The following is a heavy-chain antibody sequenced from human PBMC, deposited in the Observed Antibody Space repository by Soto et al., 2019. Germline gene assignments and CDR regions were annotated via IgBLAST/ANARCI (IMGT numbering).Heavy chain of an antibody. V-gene: IGHV3-74*01. Sequence: VGSLRLSCAASGFTFSSYWMHWVRQAPGKGLVWVSRINSDGSSTSYADSVKGRFTISRDNAKNTLYLQMNSLRAEDTAVYYCARVRATVVTYVWYYYYGMDVWGQGTKVTV. J-gene: IGHJ6*02. D-gene: IGHD4-17*01. CDR1: GFTFSSYW. CDR2: INSDGSST. CDR3: ARVRATVVTYVWYYYYGMDV.